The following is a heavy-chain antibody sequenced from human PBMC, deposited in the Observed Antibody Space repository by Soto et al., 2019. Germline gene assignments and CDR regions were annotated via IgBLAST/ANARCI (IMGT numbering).Heavy chain of an antibody. D-gene: IGHD6-19*01. V-gene: IGHV4-59*02. CDR2: IYYSGST. Sequence: AETLSLTGTASGGSVSSYYWSWIRQPPGKGLEWIGYIYYSGSTNYNPSLKSRVTISVDTSKNQFSLKLSSVTAADTAVYYCARVSSGWYGYYFDYWGQGTLVTVSS. CDR3: ARVSSGWYGYYFDY. CDR1: GGSVSSYY. J-gene: IGHJ4*02.